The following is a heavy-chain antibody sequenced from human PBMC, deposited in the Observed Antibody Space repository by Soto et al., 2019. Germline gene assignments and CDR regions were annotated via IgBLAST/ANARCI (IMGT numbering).Heavy chain of an antibody. J-gene: IGHJ6*02. D-gene: IGHD2-15*01. V-gene: IGHV1-58*02. CDR3: SADRPDIGGGWWV. CDR1: GSGFISSG. Sequence: ASVKVSCKASGSGFISSGIQWVRQAHGKRLEWIGWIVVASGQTNYAQNFRGRVAITRDTSRATAYIELTGLTSDDTAVYFCSADRPDIGGGWWVWGQVTTVTVSS. CDR2: IVVASGQT.